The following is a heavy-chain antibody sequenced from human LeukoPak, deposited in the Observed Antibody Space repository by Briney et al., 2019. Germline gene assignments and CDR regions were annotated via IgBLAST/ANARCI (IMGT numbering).Heavy chain of an antibody. CDR2: IYHSGST. D-gene: IGHD3-10*01. CDR1: GYSISSDYY. Sequence: SETLSLTCTVSGYSISSDYYWGWIRQPPGKGLEWIGSIYHSGSTYYNPSLKSRVTISVDTSKNQFSLKLSSVTAADTAVYYCARLRITMVRGYYYYYYYMDVWGKGTTVTISS. CDR3: ARLRITMVRGYYYYYYYMDV. V-gene: IGHV4-38-2*02. J-gene: IGHJ6*03.